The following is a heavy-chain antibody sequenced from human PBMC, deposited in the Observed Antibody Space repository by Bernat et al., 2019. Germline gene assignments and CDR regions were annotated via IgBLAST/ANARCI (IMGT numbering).Heavy chain of an antibody. CDR1: GFTFSDAW. J-gene: IGHJ4*02. CDR2: IKSRRDAETT. Sequence: EVQLVESGGGLVKSGGSLRLSCVGTGFTFSDAWMSWVRLAPGKGLECVGRIKSRRDAETTVYAAPVKGRFIISRDDSRNMVFLQMNGLKSEDTAVYYCATDLRVMGSGEFDYWGRGTLVTVSS. CDR3: ATDLRVMGSGEFDY. D-gene: IGHD7-27*01. V-gene: IGHV3-15*01.